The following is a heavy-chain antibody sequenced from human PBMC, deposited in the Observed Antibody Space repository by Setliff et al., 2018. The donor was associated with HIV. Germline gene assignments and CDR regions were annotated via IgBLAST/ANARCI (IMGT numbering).Heavy chain of an antibody. CDR2: VIYGGDT. D-gene: IGHD3-10*01. V-gene: IGHV4-39*01. Sequence: SETLSLTCAVSGGSISSSHKYWGWIRQPPGKGLEWIGSVIYGGDTFYNPSLKSRVTISVDTSNNQVSLNLISVTAADTAVYYCARPYIGRGGGAWFDPWGHGTLVTVSS. CDR3: ARPYIGRGGGAWFDP. CDR1: GGSISSSHKY. J-gene: IGHJ5*02.